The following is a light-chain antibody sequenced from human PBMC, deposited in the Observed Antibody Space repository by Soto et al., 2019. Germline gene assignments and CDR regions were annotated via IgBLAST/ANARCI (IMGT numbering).Light chain of an antibody. CDR2: EVS. Sequence: QSALTQPASVSGSPGQSITISCTGTNSDVGGYNYVSWYHQHPGKAPKLMIYEVSNRPSGVSNRFSGSKSGNTASLTISGLQAEDEADYYCSSYTSSSTLVVFGGGTKLTVL. V-gene: IGLV2-14*01. CDR3: SSYTSSSTLVV. CDR1: NSDVGGYNY. J-gene: IGLJ2*01.